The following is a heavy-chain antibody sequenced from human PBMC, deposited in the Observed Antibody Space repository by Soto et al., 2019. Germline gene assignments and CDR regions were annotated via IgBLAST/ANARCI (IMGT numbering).Heavy chain of an antibody. D-gene: IGHD3-9*01. V-gene: IGHV1-3*01. CDR1: GYTFTSYA. Sequence: QVQLVQSGAEGKKPGASVKVSCKASGYTFTSYAMHWVRQAPGQRLEWMGWINAGNGNTKYSQKFQRRLTITRDTSASTAYMELSSLRSEDTAVYYCARNLMDYDILTGYYMASYFDYWGPGTLVTVSS. CDR2: INAGNGNT. J-gene: IGHJ4*02. CDR3: ARNLMDYDILTGYYMASYFDY.